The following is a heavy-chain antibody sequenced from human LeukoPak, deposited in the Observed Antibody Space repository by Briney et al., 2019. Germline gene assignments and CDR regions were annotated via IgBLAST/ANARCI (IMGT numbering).Heavy chain of an antibody. V-gene: IGHV3-30*02. D-gene: IGHD3-3*01. Sequence: GGSLRLSCAASGFTFSSYGMHWVRQAPGKGLEWVAFIRYDGSNKYYADSVKGRFTISRDNSKNTLYLQMNSLRAEDTAVYYCAKEAYYDFWSGYTGPADYWGQGTLVTVSS. CDR3: AKEAYYDFWSGYTGPADY. J-gene: IGHJ4*02. CDR2: IRYDGSNK. CDR1: GFTFSSYG.